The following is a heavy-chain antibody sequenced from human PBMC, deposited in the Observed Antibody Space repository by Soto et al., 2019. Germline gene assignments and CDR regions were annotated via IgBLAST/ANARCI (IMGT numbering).Heavy chain of an antibody. CDR3: ARCSIGELFSSYYYYMDV. CDR1: GGSFSSGYYY. J-gene: IGHJ6*03. V-gene: IGHV4-61*01. D-gene: IGHD3-10*01. CDR2: IYYSGST. Sequence: SETLSLTCAVYGGSFSSGYYYWSWLPQHPGKGLEWIGYIYYSGSTNYNPSLKSRVTISVDTSKNQFSLKLSSVTAADTAVYYCARCSIGELFSSYYYYMDVWGKGTTVTVSS.